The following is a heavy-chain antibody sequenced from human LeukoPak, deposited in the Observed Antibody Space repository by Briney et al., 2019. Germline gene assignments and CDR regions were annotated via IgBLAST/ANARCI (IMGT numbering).Heavy chain of an antibody. CDR1: GFRFSSYA. CDR2: ISGSSHSRT. CDR3: AKDRSLGRLVHEAFDV. V-gene: IGHV3-23*01. D-gene: IGHD3-16*01. Sequence: GGSLRLSCAASGFRFSSYAMSWVRQAPGQRLEWVSTISGSSHSRTDYADSVKGRFTISRDDSRNTLFLQVDPLRVEDTATYYCAKDRSLGRLVHEAFDVWGQGTMVVVSS. J-gene: IGHJ3*01.